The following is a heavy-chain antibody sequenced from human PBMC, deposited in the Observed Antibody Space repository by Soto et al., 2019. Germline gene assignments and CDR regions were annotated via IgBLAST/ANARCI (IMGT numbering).Heavy chain of an antibody. CDR1: GGSISSGDYY. CDR3: AREMGTIFGVVIRGWFDP. J-gene: IGHJ5*02. V-gene: IGHV4-30-4*01. Sequence: SETLSLTCTVSGGSISSGDYYWSWIRQPPGKGLEWIGYIYYSGSTYYNPSLKSRVTISVDTSKNQFSLKLSSVTAADTAVYYCAREMGTIFGVVIRGWFDPWGQGTLVTVS. D-gene: IGHD3-3*01. CDR2: IYYSGST.